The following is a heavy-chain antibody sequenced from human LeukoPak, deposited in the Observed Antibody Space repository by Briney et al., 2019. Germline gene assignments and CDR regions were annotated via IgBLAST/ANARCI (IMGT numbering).Heavy chain of an antibody. D-gene: IGHD3-10*01. CDR1: GGSISNYY. CDR2: IYYSGST. Sequence: PSETLSLTCTVSGGSISNYYWSWIWQPPGKGLEWIGYIYYSGSTNYNPSLKSRVTISVDTSKNQFSLKLSSVTAADTAVYYCARVGGSGSYLHWFDPWGQGTLVTVSS. V-gene: IGHV4-59*01. J-gene: IGHJ5*02. CDR3: ARVGGSGSYLHWFDP.